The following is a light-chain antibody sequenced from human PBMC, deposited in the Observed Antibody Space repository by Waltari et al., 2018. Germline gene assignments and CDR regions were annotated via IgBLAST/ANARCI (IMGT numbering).Light chain of an antibody. J-gene: IGKJ1*01. Sequence: DIVMTQSPDSLAVSLGERATLNCKSSQNLLYPSNNKNSLAWYQQKPGQPPKLLIYWASTRQSGVPDRFGGSGSGTDFTFTISSLQAEDVALYYCQQYYSIPWTFGQGTKVEIK. CDR2: WAS. CDR3: QQYYSIPWT. V-gene: IGKV4-1*01. CDR1: QNLLYPSNNKNS.